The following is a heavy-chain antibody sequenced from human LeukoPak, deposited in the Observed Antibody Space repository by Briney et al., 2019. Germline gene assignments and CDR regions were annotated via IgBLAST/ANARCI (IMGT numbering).Heavy chain of an antibody. J-gene: IGHJ4*02. D-gene: IGHD3-10*01. V-gene: IGHV3-48*03. CDR1: GFTFSSYE. CDR2: ISSSGSTI. Sequence: GGSLRLSCAASGFTFSSYEMNWVRQAPGKGLEWVSYISSSGSTIYYADSVKGRFTISRDNAKNSLYLQMNSLRAEDTAVYYCARYPRGGLLRYYGSGEFDYWGQGTLVTVSS. CDR3: ARYPRGGLLRYYGSGEFDY.